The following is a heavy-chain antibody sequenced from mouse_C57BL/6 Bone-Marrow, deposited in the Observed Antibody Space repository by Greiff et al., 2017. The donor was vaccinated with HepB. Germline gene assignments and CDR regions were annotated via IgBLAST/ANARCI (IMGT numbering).Heavy chain of an antibody. CDR1: GFTFSSYG. J-gene: IGHJ2*01. Sequence: EVQLVESGGDLVKPGGSLKLSCAASGFTFSSYGMSWVRQTPDKRLEWVATISSGGSYTYDPDSVKGRFTISRDNAKNTLYLQMSSLKSEDTAMYYCARGSDGLDYWGQGTTLTVSS. V-gene: IGHV5-6*01. D-gene: IGHD2-3*01. CDR2: ISSGGSYT. CDR3: ARGSDGLDY.